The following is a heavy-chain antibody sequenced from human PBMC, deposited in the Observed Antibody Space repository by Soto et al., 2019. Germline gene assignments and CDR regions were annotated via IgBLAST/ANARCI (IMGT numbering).Heavy chain of an antibody. Sequence: PGGSLRLSCAASGFTFSNYAMSWVRQAPGKGLEWVSGIGASGAGTYYADFVKGRFIISRDNSKNTLHLQMNSLRAEDTAVYYCPVRKTGSYFDVWRQGTLVTVSS. CDR1: GFTFSNYA. J-gene: IGHJ4*02. V-gene: IGHV3-23*01. CDR3: PVRKTGSYFDV. D-gene: IGHD1-26*01. CDR2: IGASGAGT.